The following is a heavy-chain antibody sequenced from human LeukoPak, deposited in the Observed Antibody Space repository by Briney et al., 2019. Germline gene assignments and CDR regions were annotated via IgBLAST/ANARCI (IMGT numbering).Heavy chain of an antibody. CDR1: GFTFRSYA. CDR3: ARDLNWETY. D-gene: IGHD7-27*01. V-gene: IGHV3-23*01. J-gene: IGHJ4*02. Sequence: GGSLRLSCAASGFTFRSYAMSWVRQAPGKGLEWVSSIIANGDGTYYADSVKGRFTISRDNSKNTVYLQMNSLRAEDTAVYYCARDLNWETYWGQGTLVSVSS. CDR2: IIANGDGT.